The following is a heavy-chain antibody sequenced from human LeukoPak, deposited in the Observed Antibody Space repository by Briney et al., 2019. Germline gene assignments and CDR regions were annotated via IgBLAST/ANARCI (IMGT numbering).Heavy chain of an antibody. CDR2: ISGSGGST. D-gene: IGHD6-13*01. V-gene: IGHV3-23*01. CDR3: AKVSSSWTETYYFDY. Sequence: HPGGSLRLSCAASGFTFSSYAMSWVRQAPGKGLEWVSAISGSGGSTYYADSVKGRFTISRDNSKNTLYLQMNSLRAEDTAVYYCAKVSSSWTETYYFDYWGQGTLVTVSS. CDR1: GFTFSSYA. J-gene: IGHJ4*02.